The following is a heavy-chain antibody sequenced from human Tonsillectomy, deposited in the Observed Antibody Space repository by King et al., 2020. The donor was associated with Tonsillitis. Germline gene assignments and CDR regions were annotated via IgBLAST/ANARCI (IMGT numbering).Heavy chain of an antibody. J-gene: IGHJ3*01. Sequence: VPLLASWVVLVPPWVSLRLSFVASAFTFRPHWMRWVRQSPWPGLEWVANIKQFGSEKYYVDAVKGRFTISRDTAQNSLYLQMNSLRAEDTAGDAGAREEDVRGQEEAGESWGQGTRGT. D-gene: IGHD3-16*01. CDR2: IKQFGSEK. V-gene: IGHV3-7*03. CDR1: AFTFRPHW. CDR3: AREEDVRGQEEAGES.